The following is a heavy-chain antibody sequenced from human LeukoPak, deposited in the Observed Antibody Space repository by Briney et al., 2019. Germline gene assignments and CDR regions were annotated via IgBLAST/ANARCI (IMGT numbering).Heavy chain of an antibody. V-gene: IGHV4-34*01. CDR2: INHSGST. CDR1: GGSFSGYY. Sequence: SETLSLTCAVYGGSFSGYYWSWIRQPPGKGLEWIGEINHSGSTNYNPSLKSRVTISVDTSKNQFSLKLSSVTAADTAVYYCARARHNSVLVRGVIRWFDPWGQGTLVTVSS. J-gene: IGHJ5*02. D-gene: IGHD3-10*01. CDR3: ARARHNSVLVRGVIRWFDP.